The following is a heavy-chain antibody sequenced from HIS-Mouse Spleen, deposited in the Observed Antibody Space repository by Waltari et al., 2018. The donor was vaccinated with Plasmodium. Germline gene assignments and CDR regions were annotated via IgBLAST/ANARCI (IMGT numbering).Heavy chain of an antibody. CDR2: INHSGRT. D-gene: IGHD3-3*01. CDR3: ASVTSSGVYWYFDL. CDR1: GGSFSGYY. J-gene: IGHJ2*01. V-gene: IGHV4-34*01. Sequence: QVQLQQWGAGLLKPSETLSLTCAVYGGSFSGYYWSWIRQPPGKGLEWIGEINHSGRTHYNPSLKSRATISVDTSKNQFALKLSSVAAADTAVYYCASVTSSGVYWYFDLWGRGTLVTVSS.